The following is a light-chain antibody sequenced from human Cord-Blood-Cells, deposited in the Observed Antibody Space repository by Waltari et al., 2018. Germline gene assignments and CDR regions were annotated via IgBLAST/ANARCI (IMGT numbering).Light chain of an antibody. J-gene: IGLJ2*01. Sequence: SSELTQAPAVSVALGQTVRITCQGDSLRSSHASWYQQKPGQAPVLVIYGKNNRPSGIPDRFSGSSSGNTASLTITGAQAEDEADYYCNSRDSSGNHVVFGGGTKLTVL. CDR3: NSRDSSGNHVV. V-gene: IGLV3-19*01. CDR1: SLRSSH. CDR2: GKN.